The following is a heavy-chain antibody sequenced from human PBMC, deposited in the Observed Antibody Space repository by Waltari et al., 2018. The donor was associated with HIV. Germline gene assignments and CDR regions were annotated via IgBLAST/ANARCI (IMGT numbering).Heavy chain of an antibody. Sequence: QVQVVQSGAEVKKPGASVKVSCKASGYTVTSFFVHWVRQAPGQGLEGMGIINPSGGSTSYSQKFQGRLTMTRDTSTNTVYMELSSLRSEDTAVYFCARDSRYYGMDVWGQGTTVTVSS. CDR1: GYTVTSFF. CDR3: ARDSRYYGMDV. J-gene: IGHJ6*02. CDR2: INPSGGST. D-gene: IGHD2-2*01. V-gene: IGHV1-46*01.